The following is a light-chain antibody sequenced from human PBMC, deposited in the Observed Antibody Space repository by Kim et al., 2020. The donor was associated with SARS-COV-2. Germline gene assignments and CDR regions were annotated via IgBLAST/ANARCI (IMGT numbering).Light chain of an antibody. CDR2: DVS. CDR3: CSYSGTWV. CDR1: SSGVGVYEY. Sequence: SPGQSVTISCTGTSSGVGVYEYVSWYQHHPGKAPKVVIYDVSRRPSGVPRRFSGSKSANTASLTISGLQADDEADYYCCSYSGTWVFGGGTQLTVL. J-gene: IGLJ2*01. V-gene: IGLV2-11*01.